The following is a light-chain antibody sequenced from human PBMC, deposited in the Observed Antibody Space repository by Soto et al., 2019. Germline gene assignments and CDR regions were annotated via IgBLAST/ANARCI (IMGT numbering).Light chain of an antibody. CDR3: QQYGSSPRT. V-gene: IGKV3-20*01. CDR2: DVS. CDR1: QSVSSNY. Sequence: EIVLTQSPGTLSLSPGERASLYCSASQSVSSNYLAWYQQKSGQAPSLLIYDVSRRATGIPERFSGSGSGTDFTLIISRLEPEDFAVYYCQQYGSSPRTFGQGTKVDIK. J-gene: IGKJ1*01.